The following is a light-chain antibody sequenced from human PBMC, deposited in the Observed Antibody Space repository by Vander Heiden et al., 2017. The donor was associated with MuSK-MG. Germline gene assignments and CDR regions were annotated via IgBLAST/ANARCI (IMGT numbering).Light chain of an antibody. J-gene: IGKJ2*01. CDR1: QSINRY. CDR2: AAS. Sequence: DIQMTQSPSSLSASVGDRVTITCRASQSINRYLNWYQQKAGEAPKLLIYAASRLQSGVPSRFSGGGSGTDFTLSISSLQPEDVATYFCQQSYTTGSTFGQGTKLEIK. CDR3: QQSYTTGST. V-gene: IGKV1-39*01.